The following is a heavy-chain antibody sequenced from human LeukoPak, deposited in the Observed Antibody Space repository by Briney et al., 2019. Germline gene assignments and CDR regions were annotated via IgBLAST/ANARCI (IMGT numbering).Heavy chain of an antibody. V-gene: IGHV3-74*01. J-gene: IGHJ4*02. CDR2: MNADGSTS. Sequence: GGSLRLSCAASGFTFSRYWMHWVRQAPGKGLVWVSRMNADGSTSNYADSVKGRFTISRDNARNTLHLQMDSLSAEDTAVYYCTSDTVNTAVGIDYWGQGTLVTVSS. CDR3: TSDTVNTAVGIDY. CDR1: GFTFSRYW. D-gene: IGHD5-18*01.